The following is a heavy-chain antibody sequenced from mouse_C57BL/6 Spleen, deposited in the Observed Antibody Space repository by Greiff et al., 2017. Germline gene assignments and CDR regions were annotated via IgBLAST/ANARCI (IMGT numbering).Heavy chain of an antibody. V-gene: IGHV1-18*01. D-gene: IGHD1-1*01. Sequence: VQLKESGPELVKPGASVKIPCKASGYTFTDYNMDWVKQSHGKSLEWIGDINPNNGGTIYNQKFKGKATLTADKSSSTAYMQLSSLTSEDSAVYFCARSGYYGSSPDYWGQGTTLTVSS. J-gene: IGHJ2*01. CDR1: GYTFTDYN. CDR3: ARSGYYGSSPDY. CDR2: INPNNGGT.